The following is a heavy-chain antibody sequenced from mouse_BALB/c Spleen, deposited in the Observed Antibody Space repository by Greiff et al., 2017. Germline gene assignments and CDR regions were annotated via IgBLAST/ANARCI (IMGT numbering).Heavy chain of an antibody. CDR3: ARDGYGYVYWYFDV. V-gene: IGHV5-17*02. CDR1: GFTFSSFG. D-gene: IGHD1-2*01. Sequence: EVNVVESGGGLVQPGGSRKLSCAASGFTFSSFGMHWVRQAPEKGLEWVAYISSGSSTIYYADTVKGRFTISRDNPKNTLFLQMTSLRSEDTAMYYCARDGYGYVYWYFDVWGAGTTVTVSS. J-gene: IGHJ1*01. CDR2: ISSGSSTI.